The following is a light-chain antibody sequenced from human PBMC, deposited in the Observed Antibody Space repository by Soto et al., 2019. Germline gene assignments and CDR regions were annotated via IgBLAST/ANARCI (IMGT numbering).Light chain of an antibody. CDR1: QIVYNEY. J-gene: IGKJ3*01. V-gene: IGKV3-20*01. CDR3: QQYGSAPLT. CDR2: DAS. Sequence: VFTHSPCSLSSSLVESATLSCGASQIVYNEYLAWYQQKPGQPPRLLIYDASSRATGIPDRISGSGSGTDFTLAISSLEPEDFAVYYCQQYGSAPLTFGPGTKVDIK.